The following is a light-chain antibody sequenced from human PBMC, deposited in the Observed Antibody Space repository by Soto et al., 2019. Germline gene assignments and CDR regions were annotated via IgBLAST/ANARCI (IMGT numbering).Light chain of an antibody. V-gene: IGKV3-15*01. CDR2: GTS. CDR3: QQYNDWPLT. CDR1: QRVFND. J-gene: IGKJ4*01. Sequence: EIVMTQSPATLSVSPGERATLSCRASQRVFNDFVWYQQKPGQAPRLLIYGTSTRATGIPARFSGSGSGTEFTLTISSLQSEDFAVYYCQQYNDWPLTFGGGTKVEIK.